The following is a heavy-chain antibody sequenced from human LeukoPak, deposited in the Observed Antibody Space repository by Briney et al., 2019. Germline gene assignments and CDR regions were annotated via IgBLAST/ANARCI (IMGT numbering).Heavy chain of an antibody. CDR2: IYPGDSDT. Sequence: GESLKISCKASGYSFTNYWIGWVRQMPGKGLEWMGIIYPGDSDTRYSPSFQGQVTFSADKSISTAYLQWSSLKASDTAMYYCARRYGSSWCDYWGQGTLVTVSS. V-gene: IGHV5-51*01. CDR3: ARRYGSSWCDY. J-gene: IGHJ4*02. CDR1: GYSFTNYW. D-gene: IGHD6-13*01.